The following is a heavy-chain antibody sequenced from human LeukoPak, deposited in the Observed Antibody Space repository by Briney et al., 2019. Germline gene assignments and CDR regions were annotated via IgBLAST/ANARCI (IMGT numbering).Heavy chain of an antibody. J-gene: IGHJ4*02. V-gene: IGHV3-23*01. CDR2: ISRSGNNT. D-gene: IGHD6-19*01. CDR1: GFTFSSYA. Sequence: GGSLRLSCAASGFTFSSYAMSWVRQAPGKGLEWVSVISRSGNNTNYADSVKGRFTISRDNSKNTLYLQMNSLRAEDTAVYYCAKHDAVAGTNFDYWGQGTLVTVSS. CDR3: AKHDAVAGTNFDY.